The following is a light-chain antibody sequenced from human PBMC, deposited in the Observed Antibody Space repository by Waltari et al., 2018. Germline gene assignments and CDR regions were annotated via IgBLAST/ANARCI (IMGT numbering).Light chain of an antibody. Sequence: AIQLTQSPSSLSASVGDRVTITCRASQGIRDDLGWYQLKPGKAPKLLIYATSSLQSGVPSRFSGSGSGTDFTLTISSLQPEDFATYYCLQDYNYPLTFGGGTKVEIK. CDR3: LQDYNYPLT. CDR2: ATS. J-gene: IGKJ4*01. V-gene: IGKV1-6*01. CDR1: QGIRDD.